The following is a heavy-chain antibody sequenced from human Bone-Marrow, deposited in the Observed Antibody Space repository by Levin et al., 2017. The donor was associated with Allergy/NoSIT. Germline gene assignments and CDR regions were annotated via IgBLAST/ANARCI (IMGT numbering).Heavy chain of an antibody. J-gene: IGHJ4*02. CDR2: ISYDGSNK. CDR3: AKESRDYYDGSGD. Sequence: GGSLRLSCAASGFTFSSYGMNWVRQAPGKGLEWVAVISYDGSNKYYADSVEGRFTISRDNSKNTLYLQMNSLRPEDTAVYYCAKESRDYYDGSGDWGQGTLVTVSS. V-gene: IGHV3-30*18. D-gene: IGHD3-22*01. CDR1: GFTFSSYG.